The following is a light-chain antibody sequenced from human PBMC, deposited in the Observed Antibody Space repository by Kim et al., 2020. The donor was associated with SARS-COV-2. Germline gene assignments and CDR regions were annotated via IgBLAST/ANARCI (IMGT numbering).Light chain of an antibody. CDR2: GAS. V-gene: IGKV3-20*01. CDR3: QHFGRSPRFT. CDR1: QSVSSTY. J-gene: IGKJ3*01. Sequence: PGERDTLSCRASQSVSSTYLAWYQQKADQAPRLLIYGASSRTTGIPDRFSGSGSGTEFTLTISRVEPEDLAVYYCQHFGRSPRFTSGPGTKVDIK.